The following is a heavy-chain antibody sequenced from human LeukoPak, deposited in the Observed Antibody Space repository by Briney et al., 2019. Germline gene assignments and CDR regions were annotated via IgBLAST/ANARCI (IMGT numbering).Heavy chain of an antibody. J-gene: IGHJ4*02. CDR1: GGSISSYY. D-gene: IGHD3-16*01. Sequence: SETLSLTCTVSGGSISSYYWSWIRQPPGKGLEWIGYIYYSGSTNYNPSLKGRVTISVDTSKNQFSLKLSSVTAADTAVYYCARDQYDYVWGSFDYWGQGTLVAVSS. CDR2: IYYSGST. V-gene: IGHV4-59*01. CDR3: ARDQYDYVWGSFDY.